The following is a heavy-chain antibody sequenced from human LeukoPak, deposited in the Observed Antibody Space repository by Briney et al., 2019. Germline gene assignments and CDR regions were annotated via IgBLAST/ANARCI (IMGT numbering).Heavy chain of an antibody. CDR1: GYTFTRYG. J-gene: IGHJ4*02. CDR3: ARSTGVVIINFDY. D-gene: IGHD3-3*01. CDR2: ISAYNGHT. Sequence: ASEKVSCKPSGYTFTRYGISWVRHAPGQGREWMGWISAYNGHTNYAQKLQGRVTMTTDTSTSTAYMELSRLRSDDTAVYYCARSTGVVIINFDYWGQGTLVSVSS. V-gene: IGHV1-18*01.